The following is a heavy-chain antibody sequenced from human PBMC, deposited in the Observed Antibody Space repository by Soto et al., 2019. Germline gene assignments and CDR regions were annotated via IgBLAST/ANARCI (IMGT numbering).Heavy chain of an antibody. V-gene: IGHV4-30-4*01. D-gene: IGHD3-16*01. Sequence: QLQESGPGLVKPSQTLSLTCTVSGDSITSGDNYWSWIRQPPGKGLEWIGYIYYSGRSYYTPSLKRRVTMSVDTSKNQCSLTLTSVTAADTAVYYCARGGGFDSWGRGSLVTVSS. CDR3: ARGGGFDS. CDR2: IYYSGRS. J-gene: IGHJ4*02. CDR1: GDSITSGDNY.